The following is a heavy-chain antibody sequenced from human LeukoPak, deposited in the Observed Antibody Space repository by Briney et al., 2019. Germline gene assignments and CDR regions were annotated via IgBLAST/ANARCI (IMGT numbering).Heavy chain of an antibody. CDR2: IHSDGSST. CDR1: GFTFSSYW. D-gene: IGHD2-15*01. V-gene: IGHV3-74*01. Sequence: GGSLRLSCAASGFTFSSYWMHWVRQAPGKGLVWVSRIHSDGSSTNYADSVKGRFTISRDNAKNTLYLQMNSLRTEDTAVYYCGRSRRINASLYYYMDVWGKGTTVTVSS. CDR3: GRSRRINASLYYYMDV. J-gene: IGHJ6*03.